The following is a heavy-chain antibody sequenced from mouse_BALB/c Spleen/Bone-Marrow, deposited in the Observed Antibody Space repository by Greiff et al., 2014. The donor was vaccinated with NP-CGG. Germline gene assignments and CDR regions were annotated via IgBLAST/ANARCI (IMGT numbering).Heavy chain of an antibody. J-gene: IGHJ2*01. CDR3: ARDHFDY. CDR1: GYTFSSYR. CDR2: ILSGSVTT. V-gene: IGHV1-9*01. Sequence: QVQLQQPGAELMKPGASVKISCKATGYTFSSYRIEWVKQRPGHGLEWIGEILSGSVTTNYNERFKGKATFTADTSSNTAYMQLSSLTSEDSAVYYCARDHFDYWGPGTTLTVSS.